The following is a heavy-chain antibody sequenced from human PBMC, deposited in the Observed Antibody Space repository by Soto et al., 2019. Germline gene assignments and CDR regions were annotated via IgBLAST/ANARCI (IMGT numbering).Heavy chain of an antibody. CDR3: ARCPGEKCARNTIFGVVGEGFDY. CDR2: ISDGGGST. CDR1: GFTFNNFA. J-gene: IGHJ4*02. D-gene: IGHD3-3*01. Sequence: EVQLLESGGGLVQPGGSLRLSCAASGFTFNNFAMSWVRQAPGKGLEWVSSISDGGGSTYYGDSVKGRFTISRDNSKNTLYLQMNSLRAEDKAVYYCARCPGEKCARNTIFGVVGEGFDYWGQGTLVTVSS. V-gene: IGHV3-23*01.